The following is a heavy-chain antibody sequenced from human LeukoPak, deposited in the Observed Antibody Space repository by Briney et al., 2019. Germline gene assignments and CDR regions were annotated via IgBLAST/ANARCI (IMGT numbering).Heavy chain of an antibody. V-gene: IGHV4-34*01. D-gene: IGHD3-10*01. CDR1: GGSFTGYY. Sequence: SETLSLTCAVYGGSFTGYYRSWIRQPPGKGLEWIGEIKHSGSTNFNPSLESRVTLSVDTSKNQFSLKVSSVTAADTAVYYCARKAYYGSGKFKSHYGMDVWANGTTVTVSS. CDR2: IKHSGST. J-gene: IGHJ6*04. CDR3: ARKAYYGSGKFKSHYGMDV.